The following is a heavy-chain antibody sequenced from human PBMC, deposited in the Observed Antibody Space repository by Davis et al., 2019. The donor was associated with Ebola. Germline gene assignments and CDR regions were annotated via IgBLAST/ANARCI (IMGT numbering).Heavy chain of an antibody. D-gene: IGHD4-17*01. V-gene: IGHV3-23*01. CDR2: FGTGGDT. CDR1: GFIFRNYV. J-gene: IGHJ5*01. CDR3: SKDRDYGDFVGVFAF. Sequence: GGSLRLSCETSGFIFRNYVMSWVRQAPGKGLEWVSTFGTGGDTYYADSVKGRFTVSRDNSKNTLYLQMTSLRVEDTALYYCSKDRDYGDFVGVFAFWGHGTLVTVSS.